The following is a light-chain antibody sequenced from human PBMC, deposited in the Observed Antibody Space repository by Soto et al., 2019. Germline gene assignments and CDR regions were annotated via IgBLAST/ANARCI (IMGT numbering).Light chain of an antibody. CDR1: QGITDY. J-gene: IGKJ2*01. V-gene: IGKV1-39*01. Sequence: DIQMTQSPSSLSASVGDRVAITCRAGQGITDYLNWYQQKAGKAPKLLISSASRLQSGVPSRFSGYRSGTDFTLTINSLQPEDFATYYCQQTYRAPPTFGQGTKLE. CDR2: SAS. CDR3: QQTYRAPPT.